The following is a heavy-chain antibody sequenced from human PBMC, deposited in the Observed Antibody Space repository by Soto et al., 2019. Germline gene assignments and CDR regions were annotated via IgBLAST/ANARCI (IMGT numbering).Heavy chain of an antibody. CDR3: ARGLGP. CDR1: GGSMSSGGYF. D-gene: IGHD3-10*01. Sequence: QLQLQESGSGLVKPSQTLSLTCAVSGGSMSSGGYFWSWFWQPPGKGLEWIGFIYHSGSTYYNPSLKSRVTISVDRYKNQFSLKLNSVTAADTAVYYYARGLGPWGQGTLVTVSS. CDR2: IYHSGST. V-gene: IGHV4-30-2*01. J-gene: IGHJ5*02.